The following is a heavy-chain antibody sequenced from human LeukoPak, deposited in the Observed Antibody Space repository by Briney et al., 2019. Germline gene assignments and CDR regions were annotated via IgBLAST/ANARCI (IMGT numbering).Heavy chain of an antibody. CDR1: GFSFSGHW. Sequence: GGSLRLSCTASGFSFSGHWMHWARQLPGKGLAWVSRISPTGSTTSDADSVKGRFTVSRDNAKNTLYLQVNNLRAEDTAVYYCARGPNSNWSGLDFWGQGTLLTVSS. CDR2: ISPTGSTT. CDR3: ARGPNSNWSGLDF. D-gene: IGHD6-6*01. V-gene: IGHV3-74*01. J-gene: IGHJ4*02.